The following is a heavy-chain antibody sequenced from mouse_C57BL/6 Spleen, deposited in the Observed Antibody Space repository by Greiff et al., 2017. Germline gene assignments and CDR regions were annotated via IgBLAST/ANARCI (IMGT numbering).Heavy chain of an antibody. J-gene: IGHJ3*01. CDR2: IYPGSGST. CDR1: GYTFTSYW. D-gene: IGHD2-4*01. V-gene: IGHV1-55*01. CDR3: ARYDYDGPWFAY. Sequence: QVQLQQPGAELVKPGASVKMSCKASGYTFTSYWITWVKQRPGQGLAWIGDIYPGSGSTNYNEKFKSKATLTVYTSSSTAYMQLSSLTSEDSAVYYCARYDYDGPWFAYWGQGTLVTVSA.